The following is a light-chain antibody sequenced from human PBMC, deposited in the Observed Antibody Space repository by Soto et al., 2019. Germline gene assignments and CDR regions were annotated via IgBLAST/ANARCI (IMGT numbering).Light chain of an antibody. CDR1: QSVFSRFRNKNY. V-gene: IGKV4-1*01. CDR3: QQYYTTPTWT. CDR2: WAS. Sequence: DIVMTQSPDSLTLSLGERATINCKSSQSVFSRFRNKNYLGWFQLKPGQTPRLLIYWASTRESGVSDRFSGSGSGTDFTLTIDSLQAEDVAVYYCQQYYTTPTWTFGQGTKVDIK. J-gene: IGKJ1*01.